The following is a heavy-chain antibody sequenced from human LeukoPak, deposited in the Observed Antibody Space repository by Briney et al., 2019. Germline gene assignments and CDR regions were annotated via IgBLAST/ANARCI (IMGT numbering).Heavy chain of an antibody. Sequence: PSETLSLTCAVYGGSFSGYYWSWIRQPPGKGLEWIGEINHSGSTNYNPSLKSRVTISVDTSKNQFSLKLSSVTAADTAVYYCARLLFPNRGTRKTPERYCSGGSCYHRDYWGQGTLVTVSS. CDR2: INHSGST. V-gene: IGHV4-34*01. CDR1: GGSFSGYY. D-gene: IGHD2-15*01. CDR3: ARLLFPNRGTRKTPERYCSGGSCYHRDY. J-gene: IGHJ4*02.